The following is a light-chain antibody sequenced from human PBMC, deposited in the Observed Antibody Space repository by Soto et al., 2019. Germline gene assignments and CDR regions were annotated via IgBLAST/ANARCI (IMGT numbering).Light chain of an antibody. CDR2: AAS. CDR1: QSISTY. CDR3: QQSYSTPRT. J-gene: IGKJ2*02. V-gene: IGKV1-39*01. Sequence: DIQMTQSPSSLSASVGDRVTITCRASQSISTYLNWYQQKVGKAPKLLIYAASSLQRGVPSRFRGSGAETDFARAISSLQPEDFATYYCQQSYSTPRTFGQGAKLEIK.